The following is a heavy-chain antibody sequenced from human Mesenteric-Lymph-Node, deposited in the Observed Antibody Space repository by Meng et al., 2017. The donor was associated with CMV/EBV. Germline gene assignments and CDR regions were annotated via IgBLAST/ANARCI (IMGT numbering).Heavy chain of an antibody. CDR2: IRRSGSDI. D-gene: IGHD4-17*01. CDR3: ARDLNYGDYGY. Sequence: GESLKISCAASGFSFSIYDMNWVRQAPGKGLEWVSSIRRSGSDIYYADSVKGRFTMSRDNAKNSLYLQMNSLRAEDTAVYYCARDLNYGDYGYWGQGTLVTVSS. CDR1: GFSFSIYD. J-gene: IGHJ4*02. V-gene: IGHV3-21*01.